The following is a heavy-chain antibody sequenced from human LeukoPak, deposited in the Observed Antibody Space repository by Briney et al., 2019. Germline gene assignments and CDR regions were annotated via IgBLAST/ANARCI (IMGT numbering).Heavy chain of an antibody. CDR3: AVGGGY. Sequence: PGGSLRLSCAASGFTLSSYEMNWVRQAPGKGLEWVSHISSIGTTIYYADSVKGRFTISRDNAKNSLFLQMNSLRAEDTAVYYCAVGGGYWGQGTLVTVSS. D-gene: IGHD3-16*01. J-gene: IGHJ4*02. V-gene: IGHV3-48*03. CDR1: GFTLSSYE. CDR2: ISSIGTTI.